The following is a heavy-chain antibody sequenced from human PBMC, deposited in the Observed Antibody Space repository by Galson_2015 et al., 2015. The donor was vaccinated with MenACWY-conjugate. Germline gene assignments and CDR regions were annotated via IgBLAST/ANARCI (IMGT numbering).Heavy chain of an antibody. D-gene: IGHD1-26*01. CDR2: IGGSGDST. CDR1: GFTFSNFG. Sequence: SLRLSCAASGFTFSNFGLSWVRKAPGEGLEWVSSIGGSGDSTYYADSVKGRFTISRDNSRNTLSLQMNSLRAEDTAVYYCAKFGPSGGVTTGSILRSDSWGQRTPITVPS. V-gene: IGHV3-23*01. CDR3: AKFGPSGGVTTGSILRSDS. J-gene: IGHJ4*02.